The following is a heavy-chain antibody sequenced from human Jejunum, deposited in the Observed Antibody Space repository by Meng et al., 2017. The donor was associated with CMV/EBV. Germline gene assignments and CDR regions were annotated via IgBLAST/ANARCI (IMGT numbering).Heavy chain of an antibody. CDR2: IYHGESA. V-gene: IGHV4-4*02. J-gene: IGHJ4*02. Sequence: CAVAGDSMSSSDWWSWVRQPPGKGLEWIGEIYHGESATYNPSLKSRVTISVDKSKNQLSLKLSSVTAADTAVYYCARNGFYSLDFWGQGTLVTVSS. CDR1: GDSMSSSDW. CDR3: ARNGFYSLDF. D-gene: IGHD3-22*01.